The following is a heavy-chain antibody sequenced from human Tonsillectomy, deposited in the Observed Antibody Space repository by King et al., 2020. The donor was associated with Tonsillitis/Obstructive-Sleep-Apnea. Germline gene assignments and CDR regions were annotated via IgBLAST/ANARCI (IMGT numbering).Heavy chain of an antibody. Sequence: VQLVESGAEVKKPGESLKISCKGSGYSFTSYWIGWVRQMSGKGLEWMGIIYPGDSYTKYSPSFQGQVTISADKSITTAYLQWSSLKASDTAMYYCARLGDPSTAARPLDYWGQGTLVSVSS. V-gene: IGHV5-51*01. D-gene: IGHD6-6*01. J-gene: IGHJ4*02. CDR3: ARLGDPSTAARPLDY. CDR1: GYSFTSYW. CDR2: IYPGDSYT.